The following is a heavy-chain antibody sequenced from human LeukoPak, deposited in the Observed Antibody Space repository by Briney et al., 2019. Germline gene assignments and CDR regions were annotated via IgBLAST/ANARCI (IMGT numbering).Heavy chain of an antibody. D-gene: IGHD3-22*01. J-gene: IGHJ4*02. V-gene: IGHV3-48*01. CDR2: ISSSSSTI. Sequence: GGSLRLSCAASGFTFSSYSMNWVRQAPGKGLEWVSYISSSSSTIYYADSVKGRFTISRDNAKNSLYLQMNSLRAEDTAVYYCTRRDDSSGHAIDYWGQGTLVTVSS. CDR3: TRRDDSSGHAIDY. CDR1: GFTFSSYS.